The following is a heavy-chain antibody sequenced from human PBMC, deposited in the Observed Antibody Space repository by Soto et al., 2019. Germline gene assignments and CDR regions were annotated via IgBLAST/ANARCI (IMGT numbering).Heavy chain of an antibody. CDR1: GGSISSGGYS. CDR3: AAGGGLPRYY. J-gene: IGHJ4*02. D-gene: IGHD5-12*01. V-gene: IGHV4-30-2*01. CDR2: IYHSGST. Sequence: QLQLQESGSGLVKPSQTLSLTCAVSGGSISSGGYSWSWIRQPPGKGLEWIGYIYHSGSTYYNPARESRVTMSGDRSKNQFCLKLSSVTAADTAVYYCAAGGGLPRYYWGQGTLVTVSS.